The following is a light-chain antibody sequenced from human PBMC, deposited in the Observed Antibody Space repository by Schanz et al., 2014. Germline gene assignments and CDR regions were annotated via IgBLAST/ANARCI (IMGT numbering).Light chain of an antibody. Sequence: QSALTQPASVSGSPGQSITISCTGTSSDVGAYNSVSWYQQHPGKAPKLIIYDVSNRPSGVANRFSGSKSGNTASLTISGLQADDEADYYCSSSTGSSTLGLFGGGTKLTVL. V-gene: IGLV2-14*01. J-gene: IGLJ3*02. CDR3: SSSTGSSTLGL. CDR1: SSDVGAYNS. CDR2: DVS.